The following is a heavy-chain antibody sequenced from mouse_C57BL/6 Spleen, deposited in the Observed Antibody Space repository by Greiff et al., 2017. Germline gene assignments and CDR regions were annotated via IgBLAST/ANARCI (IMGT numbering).Heavy chain of an antibody. J-gene: IGHJ2*01. D-gene: IGHD1-2*01. V-gene: IGHV1-4*01. CDR3: AGDGKDGYDLDY. Sequence: QVQLQQSGAELVKPGASVKMSCKASGYTFTSYSMPWVKQRPGQGLEWIGYINPASGYTNYNQKFKDKATLTADKSSSTAYMQLSSLTSEDSAVYYCAGDGKDGYDLDYWGQGTTLTVSS. CDR1: GYTFTSYS. CDR2: INPASGYT.